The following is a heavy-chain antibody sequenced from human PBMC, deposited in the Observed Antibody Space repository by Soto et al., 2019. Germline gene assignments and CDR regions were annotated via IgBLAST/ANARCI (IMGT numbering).Heavy chain of an antibody. CDR3: ARDINEMRSHYGMDL. D-gene: IGHD2-8*01. CDR1: GFTFRSHG. CDR2: IWYDGSNK. V-gene: IGHV3-33*01. J-gene: IGHJ6*02. Sequence: GGSLRLSCAASGFTFRSHGMHWVRQAPGKALEWVAVIWYDGSNKYYADSVRGRFTISRDNPKKTLYLEMNSLRVEDTAVYYCARDINEMRSHYGMDLWGQGTTVTVSS.